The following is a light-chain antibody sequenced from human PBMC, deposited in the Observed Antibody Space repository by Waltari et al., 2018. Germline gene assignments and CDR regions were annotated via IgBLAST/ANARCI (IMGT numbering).Light chain of an antibody. CDR1: QGISNS. CDR2: AAS. CDR3: QQYYSIPPVT. V-gene: IGKV1-NL1*01. J-gene: IGKJ3*01. Sequence: DIQMTQSPSSLSASVGDRVTITCRASQGISNSLAWYQQKPGKAPNLLLYAASTLESGVPSRFSGSGSGTNYTTTISSLQPEDFATNYCQQYYSIPPVTFGPGTRVEFK.